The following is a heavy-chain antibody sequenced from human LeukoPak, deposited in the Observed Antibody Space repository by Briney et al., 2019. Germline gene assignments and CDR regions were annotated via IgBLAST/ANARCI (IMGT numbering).Heavy chain of an antibody. D-gene: IGHD2-15*01. CDR2: IYPGDSDT. CDR3: ARQGAAATSPPYYYYYYGMDV. CDR1: GYSFTSYW. J-gene: IGHJ6*02. V-gene: IGHV5-51*01. Sequence: HGESLKISCKGSGYSFTSYWIGWVRQMPGKGLEWMGIIYPGDSDTRYSPSFQGQVTISADKSISTAYLQWSSLKASDTAMYYCARQGAAATSPPYYYYYYGMDVWGQGTTVTVSS.